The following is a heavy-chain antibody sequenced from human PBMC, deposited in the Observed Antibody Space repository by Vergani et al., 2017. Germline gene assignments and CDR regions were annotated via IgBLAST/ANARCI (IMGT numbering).Heavy chain of an antibody. CDR1: GFTFSSYA. CDR2: ISYDGSNK. J-gene: IGHJ6*03. D-gene: IGHD3-22*01. Sequence: QVQLVESGGGVVQPGRSLRLSCAASGFTFSSYAMHWVRQAPGKGLEWVAVISYDGSNKYYADSVKGRFTISRDNSKNTLYLQMNSLRAEDTAVYYCAREPAVYYDSSGYYYYYYYMDVWGKGTTVTVSS. V-gene: IGHV3-30-3*01. CDR3: AREPAVYYDSSGYYYYYYYMDV.